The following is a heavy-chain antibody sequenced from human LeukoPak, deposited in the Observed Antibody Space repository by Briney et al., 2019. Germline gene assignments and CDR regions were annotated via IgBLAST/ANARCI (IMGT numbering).Heavy chain of an antibody. V-gene: IGHV4-39*01. D-gene: IGHD3-10*01. CDR1: GVSIRSNSYY. CDR3: ARPHFYFGSGSYYYVDY. Sequence: SETLSLTCTVSGVSIRSNSYYWGWIRQPPGKGLEWIGNVFYTGTTSYNPFLKSRVTMSVDTSKNQFSLNLSSVTAADTAVYYCARPHFYFGSGSYYYVDYWGQGTLVTVSS. CDR2: VFYTGTT. J-gene: IGHJ4*02.